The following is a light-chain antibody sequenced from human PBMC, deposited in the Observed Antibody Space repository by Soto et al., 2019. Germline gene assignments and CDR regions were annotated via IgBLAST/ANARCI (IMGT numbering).Light chain of an antibody. CDR2: EVS. CDR1: SSDVGGYNY. Sequence: QSALTQPPSASGAPGQSVTISCTGTSSDVGGYNYVSWYQQHPGKAPKLMIYEVSKLPSGVPDRVSGSKSGNTASLTVSGLQAEDEADYYCSSYAGSNNLGVFGGGTKVTVL. J-gene: IGLJ2*01. CDR3: SSYAGSNNLGV. V-gene: IGLV2-8*01.